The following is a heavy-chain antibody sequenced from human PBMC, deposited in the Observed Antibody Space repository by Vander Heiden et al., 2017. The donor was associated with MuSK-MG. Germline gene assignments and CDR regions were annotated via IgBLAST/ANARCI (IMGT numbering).Heavy chain of an antibody. CDR3: ARVRGGSALGD. Sequence: EVQLVESGGGSVQPGGPLRLSCAASGLAFSDTSFTWARQAPGTGLEWVSYIMFPCRTGYYTDCVKGRFTVSRDNARKSVYLQMNSLRVEDTAVYYCARVRGGSALGDWGQGARVIVSS. V-gene: IGHV3-48*04. CDR1: GLAFSDTS. D-gene: IGHD1-26*01. J-gene: IGHJ4*02. CDR2: IMFPCRTG.